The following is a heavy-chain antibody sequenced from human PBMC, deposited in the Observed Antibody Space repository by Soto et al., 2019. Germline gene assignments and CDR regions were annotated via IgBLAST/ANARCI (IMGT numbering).Heavy chain of an antibody. Sequence: QVQLVQSGAEVKKPGSSVKVSCKASGGTFSSYAISWVRQAPGQGLEWMGGIIPIFGTANYAQKFQGRVTITADXXTXPAYMELSSLRSEDTAVYYCARGITGTVSYYYGMDVWGQGTTVTVSS. D-gene: IGHD1-20*01. J-gene: IGHJ6*02. CDR3: ARGITGTVSYYYGMDV. V-gene: IGHV1-69*12. CDR2: IIPIFGTA. CDR1: GGTFSSYA.